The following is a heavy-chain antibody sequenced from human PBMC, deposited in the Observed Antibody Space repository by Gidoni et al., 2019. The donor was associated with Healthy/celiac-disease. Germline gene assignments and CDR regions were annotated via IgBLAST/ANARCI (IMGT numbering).Heavy chain of an antibody. D-gene: IGHD6-13*01. J-gene: IGHJ3*02. CDR3: ARVRSIAEGAFDI. CDR1: GCTFSSYA. V-gene: IGHV1-69*01. CDR2: IIPIFGTA. Sequence: QVQPVQPGAEVKKPGSSVKVSCKASGCTFSSYAMSWVRQAPGPGLEWMGGIIPIFGTANYAQKFQGRVTITADESTSTAYMELSSLRSEDTAVYYCARVRSIAEGAFDIWGQGTMVTVSS.